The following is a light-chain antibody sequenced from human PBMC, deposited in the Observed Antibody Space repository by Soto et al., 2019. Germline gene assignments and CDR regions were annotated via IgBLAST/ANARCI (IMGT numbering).Light chain of an antibody. CDR1: QSVTSRY. J-gene: IGKJ2*01. CDR3: QQYSSLPHT. V-gene: IGKV3-20*01. Sequence: ENVLTQSPGTLSLSPGERATLSCRATQSVTSRYFAWYQQKPGQAPRLLIYGVSSRATDIPDRFSGSGSVTDFTLTISRLEPEDFVVYYCQQYSSLPHTFGQGTKLEVK. CDR2: GVS.